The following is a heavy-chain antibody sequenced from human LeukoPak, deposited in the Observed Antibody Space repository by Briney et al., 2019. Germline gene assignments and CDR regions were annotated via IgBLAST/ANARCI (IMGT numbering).Heavy chain of an antibody. CDR1: GFTFSSYA. V-gene: IGHV3-23*01. J-gene: IGHJ4*02. D-gene: IGHD6-19*01. CDR3: AKDREIAVAGTCDY. CDR2: ISGSGGST. Sequence: GGSLRLSCAASGFTFSSYAMSWVRQAPGKGPEWVSAISGSGGSTYYADSVKGRFTISRDNSKNTLYLQMNSLRAEDTAVYYCAKDREIAVAGTCDYWGQGTLVTVSS.